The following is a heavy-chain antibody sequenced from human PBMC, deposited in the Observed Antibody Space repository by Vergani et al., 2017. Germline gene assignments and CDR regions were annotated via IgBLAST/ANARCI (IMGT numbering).Heavy chain of an antibody. CDR2: IKQDGSEK. Sequence: EVQLVESGGGLVQPGGSLRLSCAASGFTFSSYWMSWVRQAPGKGLEWVANIKQDGSEKYYVDSVKGRFTISRDNAKNSLYLQMNSLRAEDTALYYCAKDYGDSYFDYWGQGTLVTVSS. V-gene: IGHV3-7*03. CDR1: GFTFSSYW. D-gene: IGHD4-17*01. J-gene: IGHJ4*02. CDR3: AKDYGDSYFDY.